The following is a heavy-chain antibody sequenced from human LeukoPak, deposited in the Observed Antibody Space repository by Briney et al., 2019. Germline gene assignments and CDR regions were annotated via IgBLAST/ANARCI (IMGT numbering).Heavy chain of an antibody. D-gene: IGHD3-10*01. CDR2: INHSGST. CDR3: ARYYYGSGSYTYFDY. Sequence: ESSETLSLTCAVYGGSFSGYYWSWIRQPPGKGLEWIGEINHSGSTNYNPSLKSRVTISVDTSKNQFSLKLSSVTAADTAVYYCARYYYGSGSYTYFDYWGQGTLVTVSS. J-gene: IGHJ4*02. CDR1: GGSFSGYY. V-gene: IGHV4-34*01.